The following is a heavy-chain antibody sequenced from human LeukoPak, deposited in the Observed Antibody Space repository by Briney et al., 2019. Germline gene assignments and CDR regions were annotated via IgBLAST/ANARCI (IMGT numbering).Heavy chain of an antibody. Sequence: GGSLRLSCAASGFTFSSYSMNWVRQAPGKGLEWVSSISDSGSYIYYADSVKGRFTISRDNAKNSLYLQMNSLRAEDTAVYYCARDSYSSSYLGNWGQGTLVTVSS. V-gene: IGHV3-21*01. J-gene: IGHJ4*02. D-gene: IGHD2-15*01. CDR3: ARDSYSSSYLGN. CDR1: GFTFSSYS. CDR2: ISDSGSYI.